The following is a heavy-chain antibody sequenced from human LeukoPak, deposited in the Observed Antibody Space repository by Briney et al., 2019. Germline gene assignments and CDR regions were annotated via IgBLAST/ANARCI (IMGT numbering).Heavy chain of an antibody. CDR1: GFTFSSYA. J-gene: IGHJ4*02. CDR2: ISGSGGST. Sequence: PGGSLRLSCAASGFTFSSYAMSWVRPAPGKGLEWVSAISGSGGSTYYADSVKGRVTISRDNSKNTLYLQMNSLRAEDTAVYYCAKVRDYVWGSYQYYFDYWGQGTLVTVSS. CDR3: AKVRDYVWGSYQYYFDY. D-gene: IGHD3-16*02. V-gene: IGHV3-23*01.